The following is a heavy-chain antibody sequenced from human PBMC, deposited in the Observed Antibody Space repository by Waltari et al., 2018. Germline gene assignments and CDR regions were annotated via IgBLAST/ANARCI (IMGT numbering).Heavy chain of an antibody. CDR3: AREREGGYYGSGAASNWFDP. CDR1: GGTFSSYA. CDR2: ISPIFGTA. Sequence: QVQLVQSGAEVKKPGSSVKVSCKASGGTFSSYAISWVRQAPGQGLEWMGGISPIFGTANYAQKVQGRGTITADESTSTAYMELSSLRSEDTAVYYCAREREGGYYGSGAASNWFDPWGQGTLVTVSS. J-gene: IGHJ5*02. D-gene: IGHD3-10*01. V-gene: IGHV1-69*01.